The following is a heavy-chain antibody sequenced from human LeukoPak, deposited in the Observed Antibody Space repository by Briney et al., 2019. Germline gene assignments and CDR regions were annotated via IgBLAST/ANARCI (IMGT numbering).Heavy chain of an antibody. V-gene: IGHV4-34*01. J-gene: IGHJ6*03. Sequence: SETLSLTCAVYGGSFSGYYWSWIRQPPGEGLGWIGEINHSGSTNYNPSLKSRVTISVDTSKSQFSLKLSSVTAADTAVYYCARLARNKGGYYYYYYMDVWGKGTTVTVSS. CDR3: ARLARNKGGYYYYYYMDV. D-gene: IGHD1-14*01. CDR2: INHSGST. CDR1: GGSFSGYY.